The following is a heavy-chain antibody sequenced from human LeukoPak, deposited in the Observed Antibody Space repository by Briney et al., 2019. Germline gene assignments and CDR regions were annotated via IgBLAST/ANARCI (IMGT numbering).Heavy chain of an antibody. V-gene: IGHV1-8*01. CDR1: GYTFTSYD. CDR3: AEGYCSSTSCFVGPTN. CDR2: MNPNSGNT. J-gene: IGHJ4*02. D-gene: IGHD2-2*01. Sequence: GASVKVSCKASGYTFTSYDINWVRQATGQGLEWMGWMNPNSGNTGYAQKFQGRVTMTRNTSISTAYMELSSLRSEDTAVYYCAEGYCSSTSCFVGPTNWGQGTLVTVSS.